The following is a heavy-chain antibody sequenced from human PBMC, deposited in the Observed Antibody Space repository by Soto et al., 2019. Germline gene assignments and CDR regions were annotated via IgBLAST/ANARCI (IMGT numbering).Heavy chain of an antibody. CDR1: GFTFSSYA. D-gene: IGHD4-17*01. CDR3: VKVGAYGDYDY. CDR2: ISSNGGST. J-gene: IGHJ4*02. V-gene: IGHV3-64D*09. Sequence: GGSLRLSCAASGFTFSSYAMHWVRQAPGKGLEYVSAISSNGGSTYYADSVKGRFTISRDNTKNTLYLQMSSLRAEDTAVYYCVKVGAYGDYDYWGQGTLVTVSS.